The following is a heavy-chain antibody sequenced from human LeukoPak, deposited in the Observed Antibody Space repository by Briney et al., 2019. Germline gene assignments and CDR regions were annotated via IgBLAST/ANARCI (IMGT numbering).Heavy chain of an antibody. D-gene: IGHD4-17*01. CDR3: AREYGDYDFDY. V-gene: IGHV3-48*01. CDR1: GFTFSSYS. J-gene: IGHJ4*02. Sequence: GGSLRLSCAASGFTFSSYSMNWVRQAPGKGLEWVSYISSSSSTIYYADSVKGRFTISRDNAKNSLFLQMNSLRAEDTAVYYCAREYGDYDFDYWGQGTLVTVSS. CDR2: ISSSSSTI.